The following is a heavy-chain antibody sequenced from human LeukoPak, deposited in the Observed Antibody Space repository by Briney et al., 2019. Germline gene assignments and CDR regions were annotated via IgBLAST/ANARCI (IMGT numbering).Heavy chain of an antibody. V-gene: IGHV3-64*04. CDR1: A. D-gene: IGHD4-11*01. CDR3: ARSYSNHLFGMDV. Sequence: AMLWVRQAPGKGLEYVSTISSNGGSTYYADSVKGRFTISRDNSKNTLYLQMSSVRAEDTAVYYCARSYSNHLFGMDVWGQGTTVTVTS. J-gene: IGHJ6*02. CDR2: ISSNGGST.